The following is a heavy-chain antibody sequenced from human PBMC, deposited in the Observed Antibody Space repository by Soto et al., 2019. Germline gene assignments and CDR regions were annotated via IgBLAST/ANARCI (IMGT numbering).Heavy chain of an antibody. D-gene: IGHD5-12*01. CDR2: IDPSDSYT. Sequence: VESVTTSCKGSGYRFTSYWIRWVLQMPGKGLEWMGRIDPSDSYTNYSPSFQGHVTISADKSISTAYLQWSSLKASDTAMYYCARHSSQSYSGYPWGQGTMVTVSS. CDR1: GYRFTSYW. CDR3: ARHSSQSYSGYP. V-gene: IGHV5-10-1*01. J-gene: IGHJ5*02.